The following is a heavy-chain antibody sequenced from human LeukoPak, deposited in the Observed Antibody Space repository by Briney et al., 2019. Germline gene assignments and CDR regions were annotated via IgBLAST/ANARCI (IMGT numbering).Heavy chain of an antibody. CDR3: ARDGESSGSDDFDY. CDR2: IEPNSGVT. D-gene: IGHD1-26*01. Sequence: ASAKVSCKSSGYTFTDYYMHWVRQAPGQGLEWMGWIEPNSGVTKYAQKFQGRVTMSRDTSISTAYMELTSLRSDDTAVYYCARDGESSGSDDFDYWGQGTLVTVSS. J-gene: IGHJ4*02. CDR1: GYTFTDYY. V-gene: IGHV1-2*02.